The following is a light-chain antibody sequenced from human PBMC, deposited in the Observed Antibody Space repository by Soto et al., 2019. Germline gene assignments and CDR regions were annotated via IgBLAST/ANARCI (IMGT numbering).Light chain of an antibody. J-gene: IGKJ4*01. V-gene: IGKV1-16*02. CDR1: QEISNH. CDR2: DAS. CDR3: QQYHNYPVT. Sequence: DIQMTQSPSSLSASVGDRVTITCRASQEISNHLAWFQQKPGKPTKSLIYDASSLQSGVPSKFSGSGSGTDFTLTIRSLQPEDFATYYCQQYHNYPVTFGGGTKVEIK.